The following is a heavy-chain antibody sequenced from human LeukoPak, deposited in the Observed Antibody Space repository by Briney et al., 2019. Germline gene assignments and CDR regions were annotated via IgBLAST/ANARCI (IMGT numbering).Heavy chain of an antibody. CDR2: IYYSGST. Sequence: KTSETLSLTCTVSGGSISSSSYYWGWIRQPPGKGLEWIGSIYYSGSTYYNPSLKSRVTISVDTSKNQFSLKLSSVTAADTAVYYCARAPSAITMIVVVTFGAFDIWGQGTMVTVSS. J-gene: IGHJ3*02. CDR1: GGSISSSSYY. CDR3: ARAPSAITMIVVVTFGAFDI. V-gene: IGHV4-39*07. D-gene: IGHD3-22*01.